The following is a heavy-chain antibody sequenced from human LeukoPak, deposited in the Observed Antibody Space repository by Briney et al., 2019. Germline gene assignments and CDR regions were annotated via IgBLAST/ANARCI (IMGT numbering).Heavy chain of an antibody. CDR1: GYTFTIFD. V-gene: IGHV1-8*01. Sequence: GASLKVSRKASGYTFTIFDINWVRQAPGQGLEWVGWMNPNTGDTVYAQKFQGRVTMTRDTSIGTAYMELNSLRSEDTAVYYCAKGAIFGVTTRGYGTDVWGQGTSVTVSS. CDR3: AKGAIFGVTTRGYGTDV. D-gene: IGHD3-3*01. CDR2: MNPNTGDT. J-gene: IGHJ6*02.